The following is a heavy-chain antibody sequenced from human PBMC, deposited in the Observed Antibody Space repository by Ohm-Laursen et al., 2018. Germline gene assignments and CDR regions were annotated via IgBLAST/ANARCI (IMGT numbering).Heavy chain of an antibody. D-gene: IGHD3-9*01. V-gene: IGHV4-39*01. CDR3: ARRHPDGTGYHYFDY. J-gene: IGHJ4*02. CDR1: GNTISSNDDH. Sequence: SDTLSLTCPVSGNTISSNDDHWDCIRQPPGKGLEWIGTITYWGIIKYWGTTHYNPSLTSRVTISLDTSKSQFSLRLASVAAADTAVYYCARRHPDGTGYHYFDYWGQGIRVTVSS. CDR2: ITYWGIIKYWGTT.